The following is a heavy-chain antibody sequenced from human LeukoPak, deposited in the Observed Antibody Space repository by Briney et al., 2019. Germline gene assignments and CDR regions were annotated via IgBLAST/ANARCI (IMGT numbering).Heavy chain of an antibody. J-gene: IGHJ4*02. CDR1: GFTFSSSA. D-gene: IGHD2-2*01. V-gene: IGHV3-23*01. CDR3: AKGLVPAAIRVVDY. Sequence: GGGLRLSCAASGFTFSSSAMSWVRQAPGKGLEWVSAISASGGSTYYADSVKGRFTISRDNSQNTLYLQVNSLRAEDTAVYYCAKGLVPAAIRVVDYWGQGTLVTVSS. CDR2: ISASGGST.